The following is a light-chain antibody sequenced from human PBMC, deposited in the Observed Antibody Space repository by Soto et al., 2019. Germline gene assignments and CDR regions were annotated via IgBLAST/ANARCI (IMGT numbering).Light chain of an antibody. CDR2: DVR. Sequence: QSALTQPASVSGSPGQSINISCTGPSSDVAGYNDVSWYQQHPGKAPKLLLHDVRNRPSGVSSRFSGSMSGNTASLTISGLQAEAEGDYHGSSYTSSSIHIFGTGTKLTGL. CDR3: SSYTSSSIHI. CDR1: SSDVAGYND. J-gene: IGLJ1*01. V-gene: IGLV2-14*03.